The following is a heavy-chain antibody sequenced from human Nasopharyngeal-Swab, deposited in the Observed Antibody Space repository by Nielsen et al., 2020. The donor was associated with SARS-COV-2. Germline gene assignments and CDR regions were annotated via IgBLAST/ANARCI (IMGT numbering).Heavy chain of an antibody. CDR2: INHSGNT. D-gene: IGHD6-19*01. Sequence: SETLSLTCAVYGGSFSAYDWSWIRQPPGKGLEWIGEINHSGNTNYNPSLKSRVTISVDTSKNQFSLKLSSVTAADTAVYYCAREIIAVSGTDYWGQGTLVTVSS. CDR1: GGSFSAYD. CDR3: AREIIAVSGTDY. J-gene: IGHJ4*02. V-gene: IGHV4-34*01.